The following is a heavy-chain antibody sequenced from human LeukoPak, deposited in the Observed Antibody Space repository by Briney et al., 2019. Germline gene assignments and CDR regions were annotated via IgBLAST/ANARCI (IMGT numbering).Heavy chain of an antibody. J-gene: IGHJ6*02. CDR1: GFTFSSYS. V-gene: IGHV3-21*01. CDR2: ISSSSSYI. CDR3: ARIGIPYYYYGMDV. Sequence: GGSLRLSCAASGFTFSSYSMNWVRQAPGKGLEWVSSISSSSSYIYYADSVKGRFTISRDNAKNSLYLQMNSLRAEDTAVYYCARIGIPYYYYGMDVWGQGTTVTVSS.